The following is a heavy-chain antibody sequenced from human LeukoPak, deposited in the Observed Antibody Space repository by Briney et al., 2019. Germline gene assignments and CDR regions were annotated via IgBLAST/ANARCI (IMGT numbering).Heavy chain of an antibody. CDR1: RFTFSDYS. V-gene: IGHV3-21*01. CDR2: ISSGSVYI. D-gene: IGHD6-13*01. Sequence: GGSLRLSCAASRFTFSDYSMNWVRQAPGKGLQWVASISSGSVYIYYADSMKGRFTISRDNAKNSMYLQMYSLRAEDTAVYYCARGPKYISATGPYYFDYWGQGTLVTVSS. J-gene: IGHJ4*02. CDR3: ARGPKYISATGPYYFDY.